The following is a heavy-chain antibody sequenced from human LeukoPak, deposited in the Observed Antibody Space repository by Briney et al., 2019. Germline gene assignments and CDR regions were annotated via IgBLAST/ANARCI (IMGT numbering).Heavy chain of an antibody. CDR1: GGSFSGYY. CDR3: ARDVYCTNGVCKDY. CDR2: ISHNENT. Sequence: SETLSLTCAVYGGSFSGYYWNWIRQPPGKGLEWIGEISHNENTNYSPSLKSRLTISIDTSKNQFSLKLSSVTAADTAVYYCARDVYCTNGVCKDYWGQGTLVTVSS. V-gene: IGHV4-34*01. D-gene: IGHD2-8*01. J-gene: IGHJ4*02.